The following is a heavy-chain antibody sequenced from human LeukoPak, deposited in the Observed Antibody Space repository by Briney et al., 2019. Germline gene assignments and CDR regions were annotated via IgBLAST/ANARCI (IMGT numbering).Heavy chain of an antibody. D-gene: IGHD1-1*01. V-gene: IGHV3-48*04. CDR2: ISSTITTI. CDR1: GFTFSRYS. CDR3: ARSYELERPSYYYYMDV. Sequence: GGSLRLSCAASGFTFSRYSMNWVRRAPGKGLEWVSYISSTITTIYYADSVKGRFTISRDNAKNSLYLQMNSLRAEDTAVYYCARSYELERPSYYYYMDVWGKGTTVTVSS. J-gene: IGHJ6*03.